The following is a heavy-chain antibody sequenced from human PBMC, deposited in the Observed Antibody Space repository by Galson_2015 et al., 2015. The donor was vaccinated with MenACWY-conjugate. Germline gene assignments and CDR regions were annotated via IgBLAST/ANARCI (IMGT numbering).Heavy chain of an antibody. CDR2: IIPVFHTT. CDR3: ARPGGDYEQRTFFDY. CDR1: GASFNTYS. Sequence: SVKVSCKAPGASFNTYSFNWIRQAPGQGPEWLGGIIPVFHTTDYAQRFQGRLTITADESTSTVYMELSSLRSDDTAIYYCARPGGDYEQRTFFDYWGQGTLVTVSS. D-gene: IGHD4-17*01. V-gene: IGHV1-69*13. J-gene: IGHJ4*02.